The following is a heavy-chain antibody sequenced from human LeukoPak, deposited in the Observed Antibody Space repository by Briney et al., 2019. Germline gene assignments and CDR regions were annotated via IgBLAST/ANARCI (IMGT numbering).Heavy chain of an antibody. CDR3: AKDRTMGYCSGGRCAYFDY. Sequence: HTGGSLRLSCAASGFIFSSYAMSWVRQAPGKGLEWVSGISGNGGYTYYADSVKGRFTISRDNSKNTLYPQMNSLRAEDTAVYYCAKDRTMGYCSGGRCAYFDYWGQGTLVTVSS. CDR2: ISGNGGYT. CDR1: GFIFSSYA. D-gene: IGHD2-15*01. J-gene: IGHJ4*02. V-gene: IGHV3-23*01.